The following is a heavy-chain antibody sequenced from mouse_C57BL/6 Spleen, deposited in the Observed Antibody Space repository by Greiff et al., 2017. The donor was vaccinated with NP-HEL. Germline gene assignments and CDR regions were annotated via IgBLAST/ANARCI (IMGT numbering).Heavy chain of an antibody. CDR1: GYTFTSYW. V-gene: IGHV1-52*01. D-gene: IGHD1-1*01. CDR2: IDPSDSET. CDR3: ARIGMHYGSSDGAWFAY. Sequence: QVQLQQPGAELVRPGSSVKLSCKASGYTFTSYWMHWVKQRPIQGLEWIGNIDPSDSETHYNQKFKDKATLTVDKSSSTAYMQLSSLTSEDSAVYYCARIGMHYGSSDGAWFAYWGQGTLVTVSA. J-gene: IGHJ3*01.